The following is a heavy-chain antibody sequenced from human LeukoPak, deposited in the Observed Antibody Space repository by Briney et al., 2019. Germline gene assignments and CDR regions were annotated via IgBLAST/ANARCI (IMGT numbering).Heavy chain of an antibody. Sequence: SETLSLTCAVSGGSISSNNWWIWVRQSPEKGLEWIGEIYHDGSTNYNPSLKSRVTISMDKSKNQLSLKLNFVTAADTAVYYCARGHATEALLWFGELLRRVVRPFDPWGQGTLVTVSS. V-gene: IGHV4-4*02. CDR3: ARGHATEALLWFGELLRRVVRPFDP. CDR1: GGSISSNNW. CDR2: IYHDGST. D-gene: IGHD3-10*01. J-gene: IGHJ5*02.